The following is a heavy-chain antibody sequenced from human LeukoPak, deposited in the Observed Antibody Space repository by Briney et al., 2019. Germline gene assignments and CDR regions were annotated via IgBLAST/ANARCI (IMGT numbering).Heavy chain of an antibody. Sequence: GGSLRLSCAASGFTFSSYWMHWARQAPGKGLVWVSRINSDGSSTNYADSVKGRFTISRDNAKNTLYLQINSLRAEDTAVYYCASPIAVAGPNYFDYWGQGTLVTVSS. CDR2: INSDGSST. V-gene: IGHV3-74*01. J-gene: IGHJ4*02. D-gene: IGHD6-19*01. CDR3: ASPIAVAGPNYFDY. CDR1: GFTFSSYW.